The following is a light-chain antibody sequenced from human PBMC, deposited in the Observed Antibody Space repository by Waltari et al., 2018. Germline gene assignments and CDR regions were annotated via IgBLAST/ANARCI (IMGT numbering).Light chain of an antibody. CDR3: QVRGGADDFWV. CDR2: DDS. CDR1: NIGSKS. Sequence: SYVLTQPPSVSVAPGQTASVTCQGGNIGSKSVHWYQQRPGQAPVLVVSDDSDRPSGIPDRFSGSKSGHTATLSISGVEAGDEADFYCQVRGGADDFWVFGGGTRLTVL. V-gene: IGLV3-21*02. J-gene: IGLJ3*02.